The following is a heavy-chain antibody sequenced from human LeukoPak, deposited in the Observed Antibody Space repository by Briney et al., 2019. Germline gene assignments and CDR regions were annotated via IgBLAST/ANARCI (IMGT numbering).Heavy chain of an antibody. CDR2: INTGNDNT. D-gene: IGHD6-19*01. CDR3: ARGIGPVAVTFDY. CDR1: GYTFNNYA. Sequence: ASVKVSCKACGYTFNNYAMHWVRQAPGQRLEWMGWINTGNDNTQYSQKFQDRVTITRDTSASPAYMELSSLSSEGTAVYYCARGIGPVAVTFDYWGQGTLVTVSS. J-gene: IGHJ4*02. V-gene: IGHV1-3*04.